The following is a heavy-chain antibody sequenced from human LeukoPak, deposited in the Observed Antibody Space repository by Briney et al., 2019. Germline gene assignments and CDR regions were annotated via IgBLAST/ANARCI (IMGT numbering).Heavy chain of an antibody. Sequence: GGSLRLSCAASGFTFSSYEMNWVRQAPGKRLEWISYISSRGNVVFYADSVKGRFTISRDDAENSMYLQMSSLRTEDTAVYYCARGWFGELISRFDYWGQGTLATVSS. J-gene: IGHJ4*02. CDR2: ISSRGNVV. CDR3: ARGWFGELISRFDY. CDR1: GFTFSSYE. V-gene: IGHV3-48*03. D-gene: IGHD3-10*01.